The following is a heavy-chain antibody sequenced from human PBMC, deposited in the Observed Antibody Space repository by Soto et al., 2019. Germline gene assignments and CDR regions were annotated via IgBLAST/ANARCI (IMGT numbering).Heavy chain of an antibody. Sequence: GGSLRLSCAASGFTFSSYAMHWVRQAPGKGLEWVAVISYDGSNKYYADSVKGRFTISRDNSKNTLYLQMNSLRAEDTAVYYCVRDRGFLEWYLPLYYYGMDVWGQGTTVTVSS. CDR3: VRDRGFLEWYLPLYYYGMDV. CDR2: ISYDGSNK. J-gene: IGHJ6*02. CDR1: GFTFSSYA. V-gene: IGHV3-30-3*01. D-gene: IGHD3-3*01.